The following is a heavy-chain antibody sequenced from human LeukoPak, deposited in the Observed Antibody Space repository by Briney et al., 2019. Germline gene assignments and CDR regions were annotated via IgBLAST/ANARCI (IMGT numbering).Heavy chain of an antibody. CDR3: ARVRADILGLPMDY. Sequence: GGSLRLSCAASGFTFRNYWMSWVRQAPGKGLEWVANIKQDGSEKYYVDSVKGRFTTSRDNAKNSLYLQMNSLRDEDTAVYYCARVRADILGLPMDYWGQGTLVTVSS. CDR1: GFTFRNYW. V-gene: IGHV3-7*01. J-gene: IGHJ4*02. CDR2: IKQDGSEK. D-gene: IGHD3-9*01.